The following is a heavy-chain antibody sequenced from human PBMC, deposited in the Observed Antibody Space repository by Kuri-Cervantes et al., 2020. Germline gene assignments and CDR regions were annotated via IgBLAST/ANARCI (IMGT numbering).Heavy chain of an antibody. CDR3: ARDSEVLLSSYDAFDI. Sequence: GGSLRLSCAASGFTFSSYWMSWVRQAPGKGLEWVANIKQDGSEKYYVDSVRGRFTISRDNAKKLLYLQMNSLRAEDTAVYYCARDSEVLLSSYDAFDIWGQGTMVTVSS. J-gene: IGHJ3*02. CDR2: IKQDGSEK. CDR1: GFTFSSYW. V-gene: IGHV3-7*03. D-gene: IGHD3-10*02.